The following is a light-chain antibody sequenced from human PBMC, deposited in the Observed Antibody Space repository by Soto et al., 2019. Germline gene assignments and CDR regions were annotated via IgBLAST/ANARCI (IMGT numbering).Light chain of an antibody. V-gene: IGKV1-8*01. CDR3: QQYYSYPWT. Sequence: AIRMTQSPSSFSASTGDRVTITCRAIQGISSYLAWYQQKPGKAPKLLIYAASTLQSRVPSTFSGSGSGTDFTLTISCLQSEDFATYYCQQYYSYPWTFGQGTKVEIK. J-gene: IGKJ1*01. CDR2: AAS. CDR1: QGISSY.